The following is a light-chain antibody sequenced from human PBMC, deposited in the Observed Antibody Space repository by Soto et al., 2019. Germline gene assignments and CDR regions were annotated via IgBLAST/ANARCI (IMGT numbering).Light chain of an antibody. CDR1: QGVGST. V-gene: IGKV3-15*01. J-gene: IGKJ4*01. CDR3: QHYLTWPLA. Sequence: ELVLTQSPATLSVSPGESATLSCRASQGVGSTLPWYQQKPAGAPRLLIYDPYTRATGIPARFSGAGSGTEFTLTISRLQSDDFAVYYCQHYLTWPLAFGGGTRVEI. CDR2: DPY.